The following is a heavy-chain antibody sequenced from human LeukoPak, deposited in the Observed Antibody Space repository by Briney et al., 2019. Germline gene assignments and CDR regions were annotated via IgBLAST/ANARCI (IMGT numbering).Heavy chain of an antibody. CDR3: ARAAPNSGWYSDHFDY. D-gene: IGHD6-19*01. CDR2: IYTSGST. Sequence: PSETLSLTCTVSGGSISSYYWSWIRQLAGKGLEWIGRIYTSGSTNYNPSLKSRVTMSVDTSKNQFSLKLSSVTAADTAVYYCARAAPNSGWYSDHFDYWGQGTLVTVSS. CDR1: GGSISSYY. J-gene: IGHJ4*02. V-gene: IGHV4-4*07.